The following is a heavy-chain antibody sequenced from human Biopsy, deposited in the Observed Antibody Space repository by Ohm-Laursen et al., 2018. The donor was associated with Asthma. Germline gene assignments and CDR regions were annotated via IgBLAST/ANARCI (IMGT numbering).Heavy chain of an antibody. J-gene: IGHJ6*02. CDR2: KYNRGST. CDR1: GGSISSGDYF. CDR3: ARASTAQFYYEMDV. Sequence: TLFLTCSVTGGSISSGDYFWVWIRQAPGKGLEWIGYKYNRGSTHYNPSLKSRVILSVDTSKNQFSLNLSSATAADTAVYFCARASTAQFYYEMDVWGQGTTVTVSS. V-gene: IGHV4-30-4*01. D-gene: IGHD5-24*01.